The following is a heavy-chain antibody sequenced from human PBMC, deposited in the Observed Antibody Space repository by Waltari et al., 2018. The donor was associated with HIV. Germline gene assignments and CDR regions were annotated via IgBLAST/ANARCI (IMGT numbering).Heavy chain of an antibody. Sequence: EVQLVESGGGLVQPGGSLRLSCAPLGLTFRTHWLMWVRQAPGKGLEWVANIKQDGSEKYYVDSVKGRFTISRDNDKNSVDLQMNSLRAEDTAVYYCARDGGRRGPFGYWGQGTLVTVSS. CDR1: GLTFRTHW. J-gene: IGHJ4*02. CDR2: IKQDGSEK. CDR3: ARDGGRRGPFGY. D-gene: IGHD3-3*01. V-gene: IGHV3-7*01.